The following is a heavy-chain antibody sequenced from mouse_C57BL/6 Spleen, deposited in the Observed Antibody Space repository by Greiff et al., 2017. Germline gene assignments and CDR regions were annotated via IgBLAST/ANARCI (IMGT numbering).Heavy chain of an antibody. CDR3: ARNSNYFYAMDY. J-gene: IGHJ4*01. CDR2: IWSGGST. D-gene: IGHD2-5*01. CDR1: GFSLTSYG. V-gene: IGHV2-2*01. Sequence: VKLQESGPGLVQPSQSLSITCTVSGFSLTSYGVHWVRQSPGKGLEWLGVIWSGGSTDYNAAFISRLSISKDNSKSQVFFKMNSLQADDTAIYYCARNSNYFYAMDYWGQGTSVTVSS.